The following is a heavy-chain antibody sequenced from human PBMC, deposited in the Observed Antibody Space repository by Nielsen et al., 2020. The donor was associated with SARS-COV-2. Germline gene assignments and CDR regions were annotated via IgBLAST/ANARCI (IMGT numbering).Heavy chain of an antibody. D-gene: IGHD6-13*01. Sequence: SETLSLTCTVSGGSISSYYWSWIRQPPGKGLEWIGHIFNTGSTSYNPSLRSRVTILVDTSKNHFSLKSTSVTAADTAVYYCARDRWQQLVPTYWGQGTLVTVSS. CDR1: GGSISSYY. J-gene: IGHJ4*02. V-gene: IGHV4-59*13. CDR2: IFNTGST. CDR3: ARDRWQQLVPTY.